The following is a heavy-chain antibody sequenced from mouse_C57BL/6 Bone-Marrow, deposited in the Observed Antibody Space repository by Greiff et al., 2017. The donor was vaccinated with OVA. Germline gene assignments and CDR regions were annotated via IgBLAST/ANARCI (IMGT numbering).Heavy chain of an antibody. CDR2: IYPGDGDT. J-gene: IGHJ3*01. Sequence: QVQLQQSGPELVKPGASVKISCKASGYAFSSSWMNWVKQRPGKGLEWIGRIYPGDGDTNYNGKFKGKATLTADKSSSTAYMQLSSLTSEDSAVYFCARMSYYGSSYPWFAYWGQGTLVTVSA. CDR1: GYAFSSSW. V-gene: IGHV1-82*01. D-gene: IGHD1-1*01. CDR3: ARMSYYGSSYPWFAY.